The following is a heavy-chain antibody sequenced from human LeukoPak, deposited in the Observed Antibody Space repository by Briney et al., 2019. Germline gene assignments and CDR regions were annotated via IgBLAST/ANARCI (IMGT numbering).Heavy chain of an antibody. Sequence: GGSLRLSCAASGFTFSSYAMSWVRQAPGKGLEWVSAISGGGGSTYYADSVKGRSTISRDNSKDTLYLQMNSLRAEDTAVYYCAKLTMIVAPFDYWGQGTLVTVSS. CDR1: GFTFSSYA. D-gene: IGHD3-22*01. CDR2: ISGGGGST. V-gene: IGHV3-23*01. J-gene: IGHJ4*02. CDR3: AKLTMIVAPFDY.